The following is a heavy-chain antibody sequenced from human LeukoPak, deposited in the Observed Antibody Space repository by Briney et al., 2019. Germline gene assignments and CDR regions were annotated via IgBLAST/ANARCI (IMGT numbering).Heavy chain of an antibody. J-gene: IGHJ4*02. D-gene: IGHD3-3*01. Sequence: GGSLRLSCAASGFTFSSYWMSWVRQAPGKGLEWVANIKQDGSEKYYVDSVKGRFTISRDNAKNSLYLQMNSLRAEDTAVYYCARDWYYDFWSGSYYFDYWGQGTLVTVSS. V-gene: IGHV3-7*01. CDR3: ARDWYYDFWSGSYYFDY. CDR2: IKQDGSEK. CDR1: GFTFSSYW.